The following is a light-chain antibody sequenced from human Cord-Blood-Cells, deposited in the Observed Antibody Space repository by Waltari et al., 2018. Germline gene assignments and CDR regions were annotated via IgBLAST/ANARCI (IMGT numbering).Light chain of an antibody. CDR2: GAS. CDR3: QQYGSSPPWT. CDR1: QSVSSSY. V-gene: IGKV3-20*01. J-gene: IGKJ1*01. Sequence: EIVLTQSPGTLSLSPGERATLSCRASQSVSSSYLAWYQQKPGQAPRLLIYGASSRATGSPDRFSGSGSGTAFTLTISRLEPEDFAVYYCQQYGSSPPWTFGQGTKVEIK.